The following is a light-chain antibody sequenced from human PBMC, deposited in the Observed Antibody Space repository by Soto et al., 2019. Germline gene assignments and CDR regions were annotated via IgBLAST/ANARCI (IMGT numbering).Light chain of an antibody. Sequence: EIVMTQSPGPLSVSPGERATLSCRAGQGVTTNFAWYQQKSGQSPRLIIYDVSIRATGVPARFSGSGSGTDFTLTISSLEPEDVAVYYCQQRSNWQVTFGQGTRLEIK. J-gene: IGKJ5*01. CDR1: QGVTTN. CDR3: QQRSNWQVT. CDR2: DVS. V-gene: IGKV3D-11*03.